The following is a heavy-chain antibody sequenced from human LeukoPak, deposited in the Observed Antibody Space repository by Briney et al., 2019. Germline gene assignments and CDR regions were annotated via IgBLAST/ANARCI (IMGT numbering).Heavy chain of an antibody. CDR2: IRGSGSGMGSGN. Sequence: PGGSLRLSCAASGFTVSDYYMSWIRQAPGKGLEWVANIRGSGSGMGSGNYYAGSVKGRFTISRDNAKNSLYLQMNSLRAEDTAFYYCARDDNWGFDYWGQGALVTVSS. V-gene: IGHV3-11*04. J-gene: IGHJ4*02. CDR1: GFTVSDYY. CDR3: ARDDNWGFDY. D-gene: IGHD7-27*01.